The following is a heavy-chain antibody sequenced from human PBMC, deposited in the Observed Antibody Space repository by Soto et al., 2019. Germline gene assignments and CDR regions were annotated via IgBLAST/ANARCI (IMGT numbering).Heavy chain of an antibody. Sequence: QVQLVQSGAEVKKPGSSVKVSCKASGGTFSSYAISWVRQAPGQGLEWMGGIIPISGTANYAQEFQGRVTTTADESTSTAYMELSSLRSADTAVYYCARSQGSSTSLEIYYYYYYGMDVWGQGTTVTVSS. D-gene: IGHD2-2*01. J-gene: IGHJ6*02. CDR1: GGTFSSYA. V-gene: IGHV1-69*01. CDR3: ARSQGSSTSLEIYYYYYYGMDV. CDR2: IIPISGTA.